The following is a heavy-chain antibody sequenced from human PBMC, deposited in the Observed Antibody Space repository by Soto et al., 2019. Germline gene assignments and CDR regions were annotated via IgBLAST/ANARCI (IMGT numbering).Heavy chain of an antibody. CDR1: GYSFTSYW. D-gene: IGHD6-19*01. J-gene: IGHJ4*02. Sequence: GESLKISCKGSGYSFTSYWIGWVRQMHGKGLEWMGIIYPGDSDTRYSPSFQGQVTISADKSISTAYLQWSSLKASDTAMYYCARGSGWYSQGSYFDYWGQGTLVTVSS. CDR2: IYPGDSDT. V-gene: IGHV5-51*01. CDR3: ARGSGWYSQGSYFDY.